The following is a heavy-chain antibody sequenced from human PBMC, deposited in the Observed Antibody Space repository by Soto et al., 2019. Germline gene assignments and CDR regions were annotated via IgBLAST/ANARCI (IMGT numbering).Heavy chain of an antibody. CDR3: ARIPSWPYYYGSGSYP. D-gene: IGHD3-10*01. J-gene: IGHJ4*02. V-gene: IGHV4-34*01. CDR1: GGSFSGYY. Sequence: PSETLSLTCAVYGGSFSGYYWRWIRQPPGKGLEWIGEINHSGSTNYNPSLKSRVTISVDTSKNQFSLKLSSVTAADTAVYYCARIPSWPYYYGSGSYPWGQGTLVTVSS. CDR2: INHSGST.